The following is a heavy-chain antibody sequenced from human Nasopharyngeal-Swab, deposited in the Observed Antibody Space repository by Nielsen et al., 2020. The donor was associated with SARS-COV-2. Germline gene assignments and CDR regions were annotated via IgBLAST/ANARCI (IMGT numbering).Heavy chain of an antibody. J-gene: IGHJ5*02. CDR2: MNPKSGEV. CDR1: GYNFNRND. D-gene: IGHD3/OR15-3a*01. Sequence: ASVKVSCKCSGYNFNRNDINWVRQAPGQGLEWMGWMNPKSGEVGYEQKFQGRVTMTRNTSTTTAYMELSSLRHEDTAVYYCAGGAFGLGHSWFDPWGQGTLVTVSP. CDR3: AGGAFGLGHSWFDP. V-gene: IGHV1-8*01.